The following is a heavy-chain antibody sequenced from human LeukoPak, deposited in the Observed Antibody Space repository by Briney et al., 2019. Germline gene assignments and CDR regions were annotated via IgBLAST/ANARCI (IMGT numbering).Heavy chain of an antibody. CDR1: GFTVSSNY. V-gene: IGHV3-66*01. Sequence: GGSLRLSCAASGFTVSSNYMSWVRQAPGKGLEWVSVIYSGGSTYYADSVKGRFTISRDNSKNTLYLQMNSLRAEDTAVYYCARETQTAAAASFDYWGQGTLVTVSS. CDR2: IYSGGST. D-gene: IGHD6-13*01. CDR3: ARETQTAAAASFDY. J-gene: IGHJ4*02.